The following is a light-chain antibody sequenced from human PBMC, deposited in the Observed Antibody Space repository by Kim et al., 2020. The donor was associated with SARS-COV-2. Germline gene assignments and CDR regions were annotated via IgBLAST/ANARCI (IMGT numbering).Light chain of an antibody. CDR2: GKN. CDR3: NSRDSSGNVV. CDR1: SLRSYY. J-gene: IGLJ2*01. V-gene: IGLV3-19*01. Sequence: SSALTQDPAVSVALGQTVRITCQGDSLRSYYASWYQQKPGQAPVLVIYGKNNRPSGIPDRFSGSSSGNTASLTITGAQAEDEAGYYCNSRDSSGNVVFGGGTQLTVL.